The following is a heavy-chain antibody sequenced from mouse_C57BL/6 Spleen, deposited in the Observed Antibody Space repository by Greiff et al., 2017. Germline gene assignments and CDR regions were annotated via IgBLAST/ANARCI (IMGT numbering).Heavy chain of an antibody. CDR2: ISPGDGDT. J-gene: IGHJ2*01. V-gene: IGHV1-82*01. CDR1: GYAFSSSW. D-gene: IGHD1-1*01. Sequence: VQLQQSGPELVKPGASVKISCKASGYAFSSSWMNWVKQRPGKGLEWIGRISPGDGDTNYNGKFKGKATLTADKSSSTAYMQLSSLTSEDSAVYFCARHNYYGSSPLDYWGQGTTLTVSS. CDR3: ARHNYYGSSPLDY.